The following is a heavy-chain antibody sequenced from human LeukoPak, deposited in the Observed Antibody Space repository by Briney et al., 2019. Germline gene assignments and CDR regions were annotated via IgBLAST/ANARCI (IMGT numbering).Heavy chain of an antibody. CDR3: VGYCSTTSCLYDY. CDR2: ISNNGGTT. V-gene: IGHV3-64D*09. D-gene: IGHD2-2*01. CDR1: GFIFSSYA. J-gene: IGHJ4*02. Sequence: GGSLRLSCSASGFIFSSYAMDLVRQAPGKGLEYVSAISNNGGTTYYADSVKGIFTISRDNSKNTLYLHMRSLRAEDTAVYYCVGYCSTTSCLYDYWGQGTLVTVSS.